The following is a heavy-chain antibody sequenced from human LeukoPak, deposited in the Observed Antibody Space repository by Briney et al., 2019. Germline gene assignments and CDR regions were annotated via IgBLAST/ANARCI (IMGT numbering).Heavy chain of an antibody. CDR1: GLSFSTYG. CDR2: ISHDGSDD. Sequence: GGSLRLSCVASGLSFSTYGMHWVRQFPGKGLEWVALISHDGSDDYYGDSVKGRFTISRDNPQNTLYLQMNSLGPEDTALYYCVAPSTVPSNWETLEYWGHGTLVTVSS. J-gene: IGHJ4*01. V-gene: IGHV3-30*03. D-gene: IGHD7-27*01. CDR3: VAPSTVPSNWETLEY.